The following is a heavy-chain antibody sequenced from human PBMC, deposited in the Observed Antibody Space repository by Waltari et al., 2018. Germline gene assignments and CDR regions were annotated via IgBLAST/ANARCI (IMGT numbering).Heavy chain of an antibody. J-gene: IGHJ4*02. CDR3: ARSAFTMIVVAYFDY. D-gene: IGHD3-22*01. V-gene: IGHV3-21*01. CDR1: GFTFSSYS. Sequence: EVQLVESGGGLVKPVGSLRLSCAASGFTFSSYSMNWVRQAPGKGLEWVSSISSSSSYIYYADSVKGRFTISRDNAKNSLYLQMNSLRAEDTAVYYCARSAFTMIVVAYFDYWGQGTLVTVSS. CDR2: ISSSSSYI.